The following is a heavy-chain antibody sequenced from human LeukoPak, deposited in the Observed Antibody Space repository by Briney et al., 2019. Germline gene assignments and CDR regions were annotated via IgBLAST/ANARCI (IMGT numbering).Heavy chain of an antibody. J-gene: IGHJ5*02. V-gene: IGHV3-7*01. CDR3: ARAELDSAYRPLGA. CDR1: GFTFSEHW. Sequence: GGSLRLSCAASGFTFSEHWMNWVRLAPGKGLEWVADIKKDGSEQHYVDSVKGRFIISRDNVENSVYLQMNSLRAEDTAVYYCARAELDSAYRPLGAWGQGTLVTVSS. CDR2: IKKDGSEQ. D-gene: IGHD5-12*01.